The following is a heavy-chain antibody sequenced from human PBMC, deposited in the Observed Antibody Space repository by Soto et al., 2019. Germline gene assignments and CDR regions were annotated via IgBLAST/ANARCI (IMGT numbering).Heavy chain of an antibody. V-gene: IGHV4-39*01. J-gene: IGHJ5*02. Sequence: SETLSLTCTVSGGSITSNSYFWALIRQPPGKGLEWIGSIYYSGTTYYNPSLKSRVTISVDRSKNQFSLKLSSVTAPDTAVYYCTCYDPSHSNGGWFDPWGQGALVTVSS. D-gene: IGHD3-16*01. CDR3: TCYDPSHSNGGWFDP. CDR2: IYYSGTT. CDR1: GGSITSNSYF.